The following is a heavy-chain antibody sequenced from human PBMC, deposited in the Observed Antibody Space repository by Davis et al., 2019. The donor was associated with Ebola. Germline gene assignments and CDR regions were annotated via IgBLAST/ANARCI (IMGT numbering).Heavy chain of an antibody. Sequence: AASVKVSCKTSGYTFTAYSLHWVRQAPGQRLEWMGWINGGNGNTYYSQNFQGRVSITRDTSATTTYMELHSLSPEDTAVYYCARGFSGYPYWGQGTLVTVSS. J-gene: IGHJ4*02. D-gene: IGHD3-22*01. CDR2: INGGNGNT. CDR3: ARGFSGYPY. V-gene: IGHV1-3*01. CDR1: GYTFTAYS.